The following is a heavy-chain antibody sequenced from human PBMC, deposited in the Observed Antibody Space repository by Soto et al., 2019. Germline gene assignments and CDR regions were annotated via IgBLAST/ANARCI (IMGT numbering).Heavy chain of an antibody. CDR2: IHSTRSP. V-gene: IGHV4-4*07. CDR3: ARGAATVTPGWFDP. J-gene: IGHJ5*02. Sequence: SETLSLTCTVSGDSVSKYYWNWIRQPAGKGLEWIGRIHSTRSPNYNPSLKSRVTISVDTSKNQFSLKLTSVTAADTAVYYCARGAATVTPGWFDPWGQGTMVTVSS. D-gene: IGHD4-17*01. CDR1: GDSVSKYY.